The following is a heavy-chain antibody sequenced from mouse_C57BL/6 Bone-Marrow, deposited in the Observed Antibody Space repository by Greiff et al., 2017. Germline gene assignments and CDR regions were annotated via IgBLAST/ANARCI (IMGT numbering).Heavy chain of an antibody. CDR2: IFPGSGST. Sequence: QVQLQQSGPELVKPGASVKISCKASGYTFTDYYINWVKQRPGQGLEWIGWIFPGSGSTYYNEKFKGKATLTVDKSSSTAYMLLSSLTSEDSAVYFGARQDDYVGAWFAYWGQGTLVTVSA. V-gene: IGHV1-75*01. D-gene: IGHD2-4*01. CDR3: ARQDDYVGAWFAY. J-gene: IGHJ3*01. CDR1: GYTFTDYY.